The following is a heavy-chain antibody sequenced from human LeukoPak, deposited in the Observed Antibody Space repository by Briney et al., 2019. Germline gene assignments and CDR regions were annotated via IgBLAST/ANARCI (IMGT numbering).Heavy chain of an antibody. CDR3: ARGIAVAGTFDYYYMDV. CDR1: GGTFSSYT. D-gene: IGHD6-19*01. J-gene: IGHJ6*03. V-gene: IGHV1-69*13. Sequence: GASVKVSCKASGGTFSSYTIIWVRQAPGQGPEWMGGIIPIFNTANYAQEFQGRVTITADESTSTAYMELSSLRSEDTAVYYCARGIAVAGTFDYYYMDVWGKGTTVTISS. CDR2: IIPIFNTA.